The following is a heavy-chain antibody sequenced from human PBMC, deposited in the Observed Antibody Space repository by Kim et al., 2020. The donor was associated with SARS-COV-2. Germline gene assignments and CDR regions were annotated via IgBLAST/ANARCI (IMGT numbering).Heavy chain of an antibody. CDR1: GGSVSSSSYY. J-gene: IGHJ6*02. CDR3: AREERSWGNLAYYYYSGMDV. CDR2: IFHSGST. V-gene: IGHV4-61*01. D-gene: IGHD3-16*01. Sequence: SETLSLTCTVSGGSVSSSSYYWSWIRQPPGEGLEWIGYIFHSGSTNYNPSLKSRVTISLDTSKNQFSLKLSSVTAADTAVYYCAREERSWGNLAYYYYSGMDVWGQGTTVTVSS.